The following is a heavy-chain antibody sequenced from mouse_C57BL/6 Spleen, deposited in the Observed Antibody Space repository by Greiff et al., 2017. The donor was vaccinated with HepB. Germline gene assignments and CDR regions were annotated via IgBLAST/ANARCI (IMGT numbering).Heavy chain of an antibody. V-gene: IGHV1-18*01. CDR3: ARSVYYDYDDDPYYFDY. CDR1: GYTFTDYN. Sequence: VQLKQSGPELVKPGASVKIPCKASGYTFTDYNMDWVKQSHGKSLEWIGDINPNNGGTIYNQKFKGKATLTVDKSSSTAYMELRSLTSEDTAVYYCARSVYYDYDDDPYYFDYWGQGTTLTVSS. CDR2: INPNNGGT. D-gene: IGHD2-4*01. J-gene: IGHJ2*01.